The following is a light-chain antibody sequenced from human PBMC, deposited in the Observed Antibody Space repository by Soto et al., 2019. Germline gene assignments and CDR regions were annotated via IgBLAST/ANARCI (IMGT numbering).Light chain of an antibody. CDR2: DVS. Sequence: QSALTQSPSASGSPGQSVTISCTGTSSDVGGHNYVSWYQHHPGKAPKLIIYDVSKRPSGVPDRFSGSKSGNTASLTISGLQDEDEADYYCCSYPGSHTWVFGGGTKLTVL. J-gene: IGLJ3*02. CDR3: CSYPGSHTWV. V-gene: IGLV2-11*01. CDR1: SSDVGGHNY.